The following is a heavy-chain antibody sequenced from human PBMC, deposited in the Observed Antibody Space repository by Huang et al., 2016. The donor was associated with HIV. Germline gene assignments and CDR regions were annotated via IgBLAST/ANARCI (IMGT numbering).Heavy chain of an antibody. J-gene: IGHJ6*03. CDR2: IYHAGTT. V-gene: IGHV4-39*01. CDR1: GASIRRASYY. CDR3: ARHWEGSFYYYYYRDV. D-gene: IGHD1-26*01. Sequence: QVKLQESGPGLVKSSETLSLTCTVSGASIRRASYYWGWIRQPPGKGLEWIVTIYHAGTTYYSPALKSRLSMAVDTSENQVSLRLRSVTAADTAVYFWARHWEGSFYYYYYRDVWGPGTTVTVSS.